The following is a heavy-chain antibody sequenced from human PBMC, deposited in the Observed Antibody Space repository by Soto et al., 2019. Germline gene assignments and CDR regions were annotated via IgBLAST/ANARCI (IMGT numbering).Heavy chain of an antibody. J-gene: IGHJ4*02. V-gene: IGHV1-69*01. Sequence: QVQLVQSGAEVKKPGSSVKVSCKASGGTFSSYAISWVRQAPGQGLEWMGGIIPIFGTANYAQKFQGRVTISAYESTSTAYMELISLRTEDTVVYYCAPGGAEVTGDYWGQGTLVNVSS. CDR1: GGTFSSYA. D-gene: IGHD3-10*01. CDR3: APGGAEVTGDY. CDR2: IIPIFGTA.